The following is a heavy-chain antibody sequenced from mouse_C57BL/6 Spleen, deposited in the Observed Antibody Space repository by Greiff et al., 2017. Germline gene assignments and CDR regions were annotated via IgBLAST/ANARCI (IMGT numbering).Heavy chain of an antibody. D-gene: IGHD2-3*01. CDR2: IYPGSGNT. Sequence: VQLQQSGAELVRPGASVKLSCKASGYTFTDYYINWVKQRPGQGLERIARIYPGSGNTYYNEKFKGKATLTAEKSSSTAYMQLSSLTSEDSAVYFCARGDGYYHYYYAMDYWGQGTSVTVSS. J-gene: IGHJ4*01. CDR3: ARGDGYYHYYYAMDY. CDR1: GYTFTDYY. V-gene: IGHV1-76*01.